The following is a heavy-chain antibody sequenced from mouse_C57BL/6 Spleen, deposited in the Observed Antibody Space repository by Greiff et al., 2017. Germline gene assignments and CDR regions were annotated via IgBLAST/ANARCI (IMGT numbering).Heavy chain of an antibody. CDR2: INPSNGGT. CDR3: AREGAYSDYFDY. J-gene: IGHJ2*01. V-gene: IGHV1-53*01. D-gene: IGHD2-10*01. Sequence: QVQLQQPGTELVKPGASVQLSCKASGYTFTSYWMHWVKQRPGQGLEWIGNINPSNGGTNYNEKFKSKATLTVDKSSSTAYMQLSSLTSEDSAVYYCAREGAYSDYFDYWGQGTTLTVSS. CDR1: GYTFTSYW.